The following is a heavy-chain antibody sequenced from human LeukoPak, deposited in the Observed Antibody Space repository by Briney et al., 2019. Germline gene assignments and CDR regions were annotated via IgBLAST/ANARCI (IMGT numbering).Heavy chain of an antibody. D-gene: IGHD1-26*01. V-gene: IGHV3-30*19. CDR1: GFTFSSYG. Sequence: GGSLRLSCAASGFTFSSYGMHWVRQAPGKGLEWVAVISYDGSNKYYADSVKGRFTISRDNSKNTLYLQMNSLRAEDTAVYYCARDFMVGYGDYYYYMDVWGKGTTVTVSS. J-gene: IGHJ6*03. CDR2: ISYDGSNK. CDR3: ARDFMVGYGDYYYYMDV.